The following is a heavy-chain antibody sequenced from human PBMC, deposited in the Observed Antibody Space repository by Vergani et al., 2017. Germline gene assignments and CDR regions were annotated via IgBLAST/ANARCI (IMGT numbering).Heavy chain of an antibody. CDR1: GFTFSSYS. CDR2: ISSSSSYI. Sequence: EVQLVESGGGLVKPGGSLRLSCAASGFTFSSYSMNWVRQAPGKGLEWVSSISSSSSYIYYADSVKGRFTISRDNAKNSLYLKMNSLRAEDTAVYYCAREEGQLVRKGFDPWGQGTLVTVSS. V-gene: IGHV3-21*01. D-gene: IGHD6-6*01. CDR3: AREEGQLVRKGFDP. J-gene: IGHJ5*02.